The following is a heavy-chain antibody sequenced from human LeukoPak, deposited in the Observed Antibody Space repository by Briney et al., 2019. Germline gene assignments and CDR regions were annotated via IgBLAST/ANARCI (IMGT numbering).Heavy chain of an antibody. CDR1: GYTFTSYG. J-gene: IGHJ6*02. Sequence: ASVKVSCKASGYTFTSYGISWVRQAPGQGLEWMGWISAYNGNTNYAQKFQGRVTMTRDTSTSTVYMELSSLRSEDTAVYYCARDRNMVRGFIGGGETRSQRVREYYYGMDVWGQGTTVTVSS. D-gene: IGHD3-10*01. CDR3: ARDRNMVRGFIGGGETRSQRVREYYYGMDV. V-gene: IGHV1-18*01. CDR2: ISAYNGNT.